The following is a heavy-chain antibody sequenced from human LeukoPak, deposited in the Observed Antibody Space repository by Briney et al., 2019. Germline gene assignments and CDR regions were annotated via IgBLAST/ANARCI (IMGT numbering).Heavy chain of an antibody. CDR2: ISSSSSYI. V-gene: IGHV3-21*01. Sequence: GGSLRLSCAASGFTFSSYSMNWVRQAPGKGLEWVSSISSSSSYIYYADSVKGRFTISRHNAKNSLYLQMNSLRAEDTAVYYCARKGYCSSTSCYGKYYFDYWGQGTLVTVSS. CDR3: ARKGYCSSTSCYGKYYFDY. CDR1: GFTFSSYS. D-gene: IGHD2-2*01. J-gene: IGHJ4*02.